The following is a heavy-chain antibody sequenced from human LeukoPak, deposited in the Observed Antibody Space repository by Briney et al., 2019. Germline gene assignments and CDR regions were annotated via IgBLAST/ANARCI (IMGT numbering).Heavy chain of an antibody. CDR1: GFTFSSYV. CDR2: IGSSDGRT. D-gene: IGHD5-18*01. V-gene: IGHV3-23*01. Sequence: PGGSLRLSCAASGFTFSSYVMSWVRQAPGKGLEWVSAIGSSDGRTYYADSVKGRFTISRDNSKNTLYLQMNSLRVEDTAVYYCAKRGAGNNYGYGYWGQGTLVTVSS. CDR3: AKRGAGNNYGYGY. J-gene: IGHJ4*02.